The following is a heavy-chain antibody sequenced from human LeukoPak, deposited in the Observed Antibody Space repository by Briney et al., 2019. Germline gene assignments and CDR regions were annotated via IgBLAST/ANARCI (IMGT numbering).Heavy chain of an antibody. CDR3: AKDIGSGSQPFFDY. Sequence: GGSLRLSCAASGFTFDDYAMHWVRHAPGKGLEWVSGISWNSGSIGYADSVKGRFTISRDNAKNSLYLQMNSLRAEDTALYYCAKDIGSGSQPFFDYWGQGTLVTVSS. V-gene: IGHV3-9*01. J-gene: IGHJ4*02. CDR2: ISWNSGSI. CDR1: GFTFDDYA. D-gene: IGHD1-26*01.